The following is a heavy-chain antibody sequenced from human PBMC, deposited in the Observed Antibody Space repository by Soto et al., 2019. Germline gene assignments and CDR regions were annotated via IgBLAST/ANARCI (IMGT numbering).Heavy chain of an antibody. Sequence: SETLSLTCTVSGGSISRSSYYWGWIRQPPGKGLEWIGSVYHSGSTYNNPPLKSRVTISVDTSKNQFSLKLSSVTAADTAVYYCARAYRYYDILTGYYLRIFDYWGQGTLVTVSS. J-gene: IGHJ4*02. V-gene: IGHV4-39*07. CDR3: ARAYRYYDILTGYYLRIFDY. CDR2: VYHSGST. D-gene: IGHD3-9*01. CDR1: GGSISRSSYY.